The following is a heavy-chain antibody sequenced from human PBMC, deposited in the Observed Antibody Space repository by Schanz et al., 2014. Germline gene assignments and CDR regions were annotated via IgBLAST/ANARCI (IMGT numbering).Heavy chain of an antibody. D-gene: IGHD3-10*01. J-gene: IGHJ6*03. Sequence: QLQLQESGSGLVKPSQTLSLTCAVSGGSISSSNWWSWVRQPPGKGLEWIGEIYHSGRTNYNPSLKSRVTISVDKANNEFSLKLSFGTAADTAVYYCARGAGGGSGTYYGAYYNYYYMDVWGKGTTVTVSS. V-gene: IGHV4-4*02. CDR1: GGSISSSNW. CDR2: IYHSGRT. CDR3: ARGAGGGSGTYYGAYYNYYYMDV.